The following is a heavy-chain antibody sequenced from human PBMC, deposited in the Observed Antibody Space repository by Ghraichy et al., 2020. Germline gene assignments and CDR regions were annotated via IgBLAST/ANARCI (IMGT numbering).Heavy chain of an antibody. V-gene: IGHV3-23*01. CDR2: ISGSGGST. Sequence: SCAASGFTFSSYAMSWVRQAPGKGLEWVSAISGSGGSTYYADSVKGRFTISRDNSKNTLYLQMNSLRAEDTAVYYCAKDHDDSSGYIYWGQGTLVTVSS. D-gene: IGHD3-22*01. CDR1: GFTFSSYA. J-gene: IGHJ4*02. CDR3: AKDHDDSSGYIY.